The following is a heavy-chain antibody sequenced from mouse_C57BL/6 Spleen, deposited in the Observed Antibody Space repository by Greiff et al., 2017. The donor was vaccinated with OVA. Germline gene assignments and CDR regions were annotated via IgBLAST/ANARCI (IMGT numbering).Heavy chain of an antibody. CDR2: INPNNGGT. J-gene: IGHJ2*01. V-gene: IGHV1-26*01. CDR1: GYTFTDYY. CDR3: ARYHKRYYCDY. Sequence: EVQLQQSGPELVKPGASVKISCKASGYTFTDYYMNWVKQSHGKSLEWIGDINPNNGGTSYNQKFKGKATLTVDKSSSTAYMELRSLTSEDSAVYYCARYHKRYYCDYWGQGTTLTVSS.